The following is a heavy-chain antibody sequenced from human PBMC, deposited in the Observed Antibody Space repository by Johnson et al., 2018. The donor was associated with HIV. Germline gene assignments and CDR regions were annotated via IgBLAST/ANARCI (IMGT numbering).Heavy chain of an antibody. D-gene: IGHD6-19*01. J-gene: IGHJ3*02. Sequence: VESGGGVVQPGGSLRLSCATSGFSFSTYGMHWVRQAPGRGLEWVTFIRNDGNNKYYSDSVKGRFTISRDNSKNTMYLQMNSLRADDTAMYYCAKGFSGWPHDAFDIWGQGTMVTVSS. CDR3: AKGFSGWPHDAFDI. CDR2: IRNDGNNK. V-gene: IGHV3-30*02. CDR1: GFSFSTYG.